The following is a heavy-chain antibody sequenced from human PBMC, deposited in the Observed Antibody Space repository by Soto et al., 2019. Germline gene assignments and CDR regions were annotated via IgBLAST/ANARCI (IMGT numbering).Heavy chain of an antibody. Sequence: SETLSLTCAVYGGSFSGYYWSWIRQPPGKGLEWIGEINHSGSTNYNPSLKSRVTISVDTSKNQFSLKLSSVTAADTAVYYCARGHMKMPYYYYGMDVWGQGTTVT. J-gene: IGHJ6*02. CDR1: GGSFSGYY. V-gene: IGHV4-34*01. D-gene: IGHD2-2*01. CDR3: ARGHMKMPYYYYGMDV. CDR2: INHSGST.